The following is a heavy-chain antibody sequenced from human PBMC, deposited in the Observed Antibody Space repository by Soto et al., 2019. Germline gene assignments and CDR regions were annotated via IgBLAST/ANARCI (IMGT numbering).Heavy chain of an antibody. Sequence: SETLSLTCTVSGGSISSGSYYWSWIRQHPGKGLEWIGYIYYSGSTYYNPSLKSRVTISVDTPKNQFSLNLSSVTAADTAVYYCAIYDSSGSRGFQHWGQGTLVTVSS. D-gene: IGHD3-22*01. J-gene: IGHJ1*01. CDR2: IYYSGST. CDR1: GGSISSGSYY. V-gene: IGHV4-31*03. CDR3: AIYDSSGSRGFQH.